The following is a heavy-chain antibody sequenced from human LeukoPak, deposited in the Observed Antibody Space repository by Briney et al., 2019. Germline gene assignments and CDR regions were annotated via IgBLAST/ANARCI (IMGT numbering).Heavy chain of an antibody. J-gene: IGHJ6*04. Sequence: GGSLRLSCAASGFTVSSNYMSWVRQAPGKGLEWVSDIYSGGSTYYADSVKGRFTISRDNSKNTLYLQMNSLRAEDTAVYYCARNTYYDFWSGYSSADVWGKGTTVTVSS. CDR2: IYSGGST. V-gene: IGHV3-66*02. D-gene: IGHD3-3*01. CDR3: ARNTYYDFWSGYSSADV. CDR1: GFTVSSNY.